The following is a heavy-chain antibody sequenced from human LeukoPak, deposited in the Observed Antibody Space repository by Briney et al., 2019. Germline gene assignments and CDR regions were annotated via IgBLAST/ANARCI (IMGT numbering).Heavy chain of an antibody. V-gene: IGHV3-21*01. CDR1: GFTFDDYA. CDR2: ISSTSTYK. Sequence: GGSLRLSCAASGFTFDDYAMHWVRQAPGKGLEWVSSISSTSTYKYYADSVKGRFTISRDNAKNSLYLQMNSLRAEDTAVYYCARDLGTYYDFWSGYPNWFDPWGQGTLVTVSS. CDR3: ARDLGTYYDFWSGYPNWFDP. D-gene: IGHD3-3*01. J-gene: IGHJ5*02.